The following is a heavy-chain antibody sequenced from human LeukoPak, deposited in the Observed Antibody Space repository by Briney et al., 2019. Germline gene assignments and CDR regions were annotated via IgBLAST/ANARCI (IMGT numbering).Heavy chain of an antibody. Sequence: GGSLRLSCAASGFTFNSYAMSWVRQAPGKGLEWVSSISGSAYSTNYADSVKGRFTISRDNSKNTLYLQMNSLRAEDTAVYYCAKELREYSSSLDYWGQGTLVTVSS. CDR1: GFTFNSYA. CDR2: ISGSAYST. V-gene: IGHV3-23*01. CDR3: AKELREYSSSLDY. D-gene: IGHD6-13*01. J-gene: IGHJ4*02.